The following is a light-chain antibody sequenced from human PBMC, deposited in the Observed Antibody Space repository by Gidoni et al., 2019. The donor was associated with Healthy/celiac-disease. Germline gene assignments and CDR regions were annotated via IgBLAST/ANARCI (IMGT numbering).Light chain of an antibody. V-gene: IGKV3-20*01. Sequence: EIVLPPSLGTLSLSPGERATLSCRASQSLSSSYFAWYKQKPGQTPRLLNYGASSRATGIPDSVSGSGSGTDFTLTISRLEPEDIAVYYCQQYGSSLITFGQGTRLEIK. J-gene: IGKJ5*01. CDR2: GAS. CDR1: QSLSSSY. CDR3: QQYGSSLIT.